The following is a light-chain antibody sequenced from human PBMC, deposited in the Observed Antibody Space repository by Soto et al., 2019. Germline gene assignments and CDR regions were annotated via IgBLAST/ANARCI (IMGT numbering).Light chain of an antibody. CDR2: TNN. CDR1: SSDIGSNS. CDR3: ATWYDSLNGV. J-gene: IGLJ3*02. V-gene: IGLV1-44*01. Sequence: QSVLTQPPSVSGTPGQTVTISCSGSSSDIGSNSVNWFQHLPGTAPKVLIYTNNQRPSGVPDRFSGSKSGTSASLAISGLRSEDEADYYCATWYDSLNGVFGGGTKLTVL.